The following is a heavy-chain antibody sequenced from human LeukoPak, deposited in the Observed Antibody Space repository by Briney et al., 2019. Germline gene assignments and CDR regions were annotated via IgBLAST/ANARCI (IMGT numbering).Heavy chain of an antibody. CDR2: ISYDGSNK. D-gene: IGHD3-10*01. J-gene: IGHJ5*02. V-gene: IGHV3-30-3*01. CDR3: AKDMGGGYSGSGNWFDP. Sequence: GRSLRLSCAASGFTFSSYAMHWVRQAPGKGLEWVAVISYDGSNKYYADSVKGRFTISRDNSKNTLYLQMNSLSAEDTAVYYCAKDMGGGYSGSGNWFDPWGQGTLVTVSS. CDR1: GFTFSSYA.